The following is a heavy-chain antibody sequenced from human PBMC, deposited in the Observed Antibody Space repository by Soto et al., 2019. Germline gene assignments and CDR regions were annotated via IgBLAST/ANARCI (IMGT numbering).Heavy chain of an antibody. D-gene: IGHD2-15*01. V-gene: IGHV3-73*02. CDR3: SSIRTLVPPLFDY. CDR2: IRSKPNSYAT. Sequence: EVPLVESGGGLVQPGGSLKLSCAASGFTFSDSAVHWVRQASGKGLEWVGRIRSKPNSYATQYAASVKGRFTISRDDSKNTAYLQMNSLKAEDTAVYYCSSIRTLVPPLFDYWGPGTLVTVSS. CDR1: GFTFSDSA. J-gene: IGHJ4*02.